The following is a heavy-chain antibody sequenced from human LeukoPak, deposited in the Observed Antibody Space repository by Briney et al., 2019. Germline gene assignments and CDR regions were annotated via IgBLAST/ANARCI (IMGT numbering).Heavy chain of an antibody. CDR1: GYTFTSYY. D-gene: IGHD3-10*01. J-gene: IGHJ4*02. CDR3: ARAITMVRGVFDY. V-gene: IGHV1-2*02. Sequence: GASVKVSCKASGYTFTSYYMHWVRQAPGQGLEWMGWINPNSGGTNYAQKFQGRVTMTRDTSISTAYMELSRLRSDDTAVYYCARAITMVRGVFDYWGQGTLVTVSS. CDR2: INPNSGGT.